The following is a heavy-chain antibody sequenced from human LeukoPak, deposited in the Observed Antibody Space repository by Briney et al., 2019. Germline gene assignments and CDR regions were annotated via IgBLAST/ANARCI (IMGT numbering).Heavy chain of an antibody. CDR1: GFIFKKYW. CDR3: ISSNPSSDY. J-gene: IGHJ4*02. D-gene: IGHD1-14*01. CDR2: IKEDGSET. Sequence: GESLRLSCAASGFIFKKYWMNWVRQVPGKGLECLANIKEDGSETYYADSVKGRFTISRDNPKNLLFLQINSLRVEDTAVYYCISSNPSSDYWSQGTLVTVSS. V-gene: IGHV3-7*01.